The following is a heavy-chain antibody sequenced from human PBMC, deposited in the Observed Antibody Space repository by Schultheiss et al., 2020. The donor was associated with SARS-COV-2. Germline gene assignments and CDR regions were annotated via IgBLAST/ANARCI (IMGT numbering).Heavy chain of an antibody. Sequence: SQTLSLTCAVYGGSFRGYYWSWIRQPPGKGLEWIGEINHSGSTNYNPSLKSRVTISLDTSKNQFSLKLRSVTAADTAVYYCARVGRLSAFDYWGQGTLVTVSS. J-gene: IGHJ4*02. CDR2: INHSGST. CDR3: ARVGRLSAFDY. D-gene: IGHD1-26*01. V-gene: IGHV4-34*01. CDR1: GGSFRGYY.